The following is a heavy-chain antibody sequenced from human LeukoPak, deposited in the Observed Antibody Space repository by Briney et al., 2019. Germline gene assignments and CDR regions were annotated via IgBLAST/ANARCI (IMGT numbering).Heavy chain of an antibody. D-gene: IGHD6-13*01. Sequence: GESLKISCKGSGYSFTSYWISWVGQMPGEGLEGMGRIDPSDSYTNYSPSFQGHVTISADKSISTAYLQWSSVKASDTAMYYCAREIAAAGSGTFDYWGQGTLVTVSS. CDR1: GYSFTSYW. V-gene: IGHV5-10-1*01. J-gene: IGHJ4*02. CDR2: IDPSDSYT. CDR3: AREIAAAGSGTFDY.